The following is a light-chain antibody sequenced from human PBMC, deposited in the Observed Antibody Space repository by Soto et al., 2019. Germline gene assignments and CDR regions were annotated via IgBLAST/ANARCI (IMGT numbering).Light chain of an antibody. CDR3: LQHNSYPWK. Sequence: EIQMTQSPSALSASVIRGVTRTCRASQSVRSYLNWYQQKPGKAPKRLIYAASSLQSGVPSRFSGSGSGTEFTLTISSLQPEDFATYYCLQHNSYPWKFGQGTKVDIK. V-gene: IGKV1-17*01. J-gene: IGKJ1*01. CDR2: AAS. CDR1: QSVRSY.